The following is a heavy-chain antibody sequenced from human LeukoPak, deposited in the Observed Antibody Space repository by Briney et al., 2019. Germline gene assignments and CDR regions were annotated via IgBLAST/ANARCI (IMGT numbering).Heavy chain of an antibody. V-gene: IGHV1-2*02. CDR1: GYTFTGYY. Sequence: GASVKVSCKASGYTFTGYYMHWVRQAPGQGLEWMGWINPNSGDTNYSQKFQGRVSMTRDTSINTAYMELSRLTSDDTAVYYCARGLYSSGWTDAFDIWGQGTMVTVSS. J-gene: IGHJ3*02. CDR2: INPNSGDT. D-gene: IGHD6-19*01. CDR3: ARGLYSSGWTDAFDI.